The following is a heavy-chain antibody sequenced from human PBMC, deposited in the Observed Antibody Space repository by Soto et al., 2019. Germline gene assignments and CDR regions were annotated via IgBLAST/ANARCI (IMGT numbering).Heavy chain of an antibody. Sequence: PSETLSLTCAVYGGSFSGYYWSWIRQPPGKGLEWIGEINHSGSTNYNPSLKSRVTISVDTSKNQFSLKLSSVTAADTAVYYCARGRALVRTGNWFDPWGQGTLVTVSS. D-gene: IGHD2-2*01. J-gene: IGHJ5*02. CDR2: INHSGST. CDR1: GGSFSGYY. CDR3: ARGRALVRTGNWFDP. V-gene: IGHV4-34*01.